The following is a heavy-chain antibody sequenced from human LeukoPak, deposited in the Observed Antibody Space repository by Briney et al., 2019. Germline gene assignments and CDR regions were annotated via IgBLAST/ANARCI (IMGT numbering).Heavy chain of an antibody. CDR3: ARDRGYYYDSSDAFDI. Sequence: SQTLSLTCAISGDSVSDNTAAWNWIRQSPSRGLEWLGRTYYRSKWYNVYAVSVKSRITINPDTSKNQFSLQLTSVTPEDTAVYYCARDRGYYYDSSDAFDIWGQGTKVTVSS. D-gene: IGHD3-22*01. CDR2: TYYRSKWYN. V-gene: IGHV6-1*01. CDR1: GDSVSDNTAA. J-gene: IGHJ3*02.